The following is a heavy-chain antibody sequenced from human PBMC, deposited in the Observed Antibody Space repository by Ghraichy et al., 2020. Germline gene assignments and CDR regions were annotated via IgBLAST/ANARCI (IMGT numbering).Heavy chain of an antibody. CDR1: GFTFSSYT. D-gene: IGHD5-24*01. CDR2: ITSSGGTT. V-gene: IGHV3-23*01. Sequence: GGSLRLSCAASGFTFSSYTMNWVRQAQGKGLEWVSTITSSGGTTYYADSVKGRFTISRDNSKNTLYLQMNSLRAEDTAVYYCARDGVDVYKYWFDYWGQGTLVTVSS. CDR3: ARDGVDVYKYWFDY. J-gene: IGHJ4*02.